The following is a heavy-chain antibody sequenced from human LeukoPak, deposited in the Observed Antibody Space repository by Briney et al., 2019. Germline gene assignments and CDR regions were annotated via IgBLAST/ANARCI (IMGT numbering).Heavy chain of an antibody. D-gene: IGHD5-18*01. CDR2: IDTSGST. V-gene: IGHV4-4*07. Sequence: SETLSLTCTVSGDSISYYYWIWIRQPAGKGLEWVGRIDTSGSTNYNPSLKSRVTMSVDTAKNQFSLRLSSVTAADTAVYYCAGIFIRNGYSSYFDCWGQGTLVTVSS. CDR3: AGIFIRNGYSSYFDC. CDR1: GDSISYYY. J-gene: IGHJ4*02.